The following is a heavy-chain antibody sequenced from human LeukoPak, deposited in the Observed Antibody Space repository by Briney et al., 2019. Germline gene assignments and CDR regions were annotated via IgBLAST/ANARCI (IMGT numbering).Heavy chain of an antibody. Sequence: SETLSLTCTVSGDSFTTSYYWAWIRQPPGKGLEWIGSMSYTGNTYYTPSLSSRVTISVDTSKDHFSLTLASVTAADTALYYCVKLAFNIVCSSFQYWGEEVLVTVSS. V-gene: IGHV4-39*02. D-gene: IGHD2-15*01. CDR3: VKLAFNIVCSSFQY. CDR2: MSYTGNT. J-gene: IGHJ1*01. CDR1: GDSFTTSYY.